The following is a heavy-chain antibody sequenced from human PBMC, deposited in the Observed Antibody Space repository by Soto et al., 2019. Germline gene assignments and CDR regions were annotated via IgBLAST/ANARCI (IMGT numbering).Heavy chain of an antibody. V-gene: IGHV1-24*01. CDR3: ATALRLLWFGDSGPNWFDP. CDR1: GYTLTELS. D-gene: IGHD3-10*01. CDR2: FDPEDGET. Sequence: ASVKVSCKVSGYTLTELSMHWVRQAPGKGLEWMGGFDPEDGETIYAQKFQGRVTMTEDTSTDTAYMELSSLRSEDTAVYYCATALRLLWFGDSGPNWFDPWGQGTLVTV. J-gene: IGHJ5*02.